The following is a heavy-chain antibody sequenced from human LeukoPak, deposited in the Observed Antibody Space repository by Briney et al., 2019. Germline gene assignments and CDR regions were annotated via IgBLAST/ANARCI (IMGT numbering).Heavy chain of an antibody. J-gene: IGHJ4*02. CDR3: ARDQYSSRSTEVY. Sequence: GGSLRLSCAASGFTFSSYAMHWVRQAPGKGLEWVAVISYDGSNKYYADSVKGRFTISRDNSKNTLYLQMNSLRAEDTAVYYCARDQYSSRSTEVYWGQGTLVTVSS. CDR2: ISYDGSNK. CDR1: GFTFSSYA. V-gene: IGHV3-30-3*01. D-gene: IGHD6-13*01.